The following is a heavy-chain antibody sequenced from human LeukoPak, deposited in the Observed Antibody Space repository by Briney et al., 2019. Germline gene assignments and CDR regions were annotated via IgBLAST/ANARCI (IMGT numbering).Heavy chain of an antibody. D-gene: IGHD6-19*01. J-gene: IGHJ1*01. CDR3: ARPYPGIAVAGAQAAEYFQH. V-gene: IGHV3-7*01. Sequence: GGSLRLSCAASGFTFSSYWMSWVRQAPGKGLEWVANIKQDGSEKYYVDSVKGRFTISRDNAKNSLYLQMNSLRAEDTAVYYCARPYPGIAVAGAQAAEYFQHWGQGTLVTVSS. CDR1: GFTFSSYW. CDR2: IKQDGSEK.